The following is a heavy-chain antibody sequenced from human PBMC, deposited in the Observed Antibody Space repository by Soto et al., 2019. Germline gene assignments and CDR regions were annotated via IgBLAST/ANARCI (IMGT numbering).Heavy chain of an antibody. CDR3: ARVAVITAAGTSDY. Sequence: LRLSCAASGFTFSDYYMSWIRQVPGKGLEWVAYISGTSDSIPYADSVKGRFTISRDNAKNSLYLQMNSLRAEDTAVYYCARVAVITAAGTSDYWGQGTLVTVSS. J-gene: IGHJ4*02. CDR1: GFTFSDYY. V-gene: IGHV3-11*06. CDR2: ISGTSDSI. D-gene: IGHD6-13*01.